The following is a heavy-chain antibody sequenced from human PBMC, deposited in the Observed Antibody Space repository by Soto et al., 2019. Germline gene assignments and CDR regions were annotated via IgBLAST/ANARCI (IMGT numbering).Heavy chain of an antibody. Sequence: GGSLRLSCVGSGFIFSDYYMVWVRQAPGKGLEWVSSIGSSGATTYYADSVKGRFIISRDNSRNTLFLQMNSLRTEDTAVYYCAKISTTSRNFDYWGRGTLVTVSS. J-gene: IGHJ4*02. D-gene: IGHD2-2*01. CDR1: GFIFSDYY. CDR3: AKISTTSRNFDY. CDR2: IGSSGATT. V-gene: IGHV3-23*01.